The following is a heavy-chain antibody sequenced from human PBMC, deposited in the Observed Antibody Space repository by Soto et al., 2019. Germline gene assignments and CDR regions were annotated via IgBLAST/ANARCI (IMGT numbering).Heavy chain of an antibody. V-gene: IGHV1-46*03. CDR1: GYTFTSYY. CDR3: ARELASVTMVRGVLDY. Sequence: QVQLVQSGAEVKKPGASVKVSCKASGYTFTSYYMHWVRQAPGQGLEWMGIINPSGGSTSYAQKFQGRVTMTRDTSTSTVYMELSSLRSEDTAVYYCARELASVTMVRGVLDYWGQGTLVTVSS. D-gene: IGHD3-10*01. J-gene: IGHJ4*02. CDR2: INPSGGST.